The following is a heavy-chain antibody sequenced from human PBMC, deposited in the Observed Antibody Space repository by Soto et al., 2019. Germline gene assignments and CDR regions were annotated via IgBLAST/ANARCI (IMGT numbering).Heavy chain of an antibody. J-gene: IGHJ6*02. CDR2: IIPIFGTA. D-gene: IGHD1-26*01. V-gene: IGHV1-69*13. CDR1: GGTFSSYA. Sequence: GASVKVSGKASGGTFSSYAISWVRQAPGQGLEWMGGIIPIFGTANYAQKFQGRVTITADESTNTAYMELSSLRSEDTAVYYCAREGIVGATYYYYGMDVWGQGTTVTVSS. CDR3: AREGIVGATYYYYGMDV.